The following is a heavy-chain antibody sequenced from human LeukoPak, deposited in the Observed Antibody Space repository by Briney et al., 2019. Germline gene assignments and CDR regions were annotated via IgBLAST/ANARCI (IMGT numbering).Heavy chain of an antibody. Sequence: SVKVSCKASGGTFSSYAISWVRQAPGQGLEWMGGIIPIFGTANYAQKFQGRVTITTDESTSTAYMELSSLRSEDTAVYYCATRRSLMTTVTPRTFDYWGQGTLVTVSS. CDR2: IIPIFGTA. CDR3: ATRRSLMTTVTPRTFDY. J-gene: IGHJ4*02. V-gene: IGHV1-69*05. CDR1: GGTFSSYA. D-gene: IGHD4-17*01.